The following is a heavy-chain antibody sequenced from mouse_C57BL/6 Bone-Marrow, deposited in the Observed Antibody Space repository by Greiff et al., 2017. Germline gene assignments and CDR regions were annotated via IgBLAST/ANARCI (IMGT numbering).Heavy chain of an antibody. D-gene: IGHD1-1*01. Sequence: EVQLQESGGDLVKPGGSLKLSCAASGFTFSSYGMSWVRQTPDKRLEWVATISSGGSYTYYPDSVKGRFTISRDNAKNTLYLQMSSLKSEDTAMYYCARIYYGSGSRDYWGQGTTLTVSS. CDR2: ISSGGSYT. J-gene: IGHJ2*01. CDR3: ARIYYGSGSRDY. V-gene: IGHV5-6*01. CDR1: GFTFSSYG.